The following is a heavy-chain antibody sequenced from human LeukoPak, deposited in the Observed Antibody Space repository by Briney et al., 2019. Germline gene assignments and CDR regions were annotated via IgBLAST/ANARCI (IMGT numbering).Heavy chain of an antibody. J-gene: IGHJ5*02. Sequence: GRSLSLSCAASGFTFSSYAMHWVRQAPGKGLEWVAVISYDGSNKYYADSVKGRFTISRDNSKNTLYLQMNSLRAEDTAVYYCARSTAEENWFDPWGQGTLVTVSS. V-gene: IGHV3-30-3*01. D-gene: IGHD2-8*02. CDR3: ARSTAEENWFDP. CDR2: ISYDGSNK. CDR1: GFTFSSYA.